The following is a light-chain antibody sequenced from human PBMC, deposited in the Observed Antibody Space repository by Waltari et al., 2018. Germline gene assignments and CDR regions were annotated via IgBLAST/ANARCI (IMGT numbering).Light chain of an antibody. J-gene: IGKJ5*01. CDR2: GAS. V-gene: IGKV3-20*01. Sequence: EIVLTQSPGTLSLSPGERATLSCRASQSVSSSYLAWYQQKPGQAPRLFIYGASSRATGIPDRFSGSGSGTDFTLTIRRLEPEDFAVYYCQQYGSSPRITFGQVTRLESK. CDR1: QSVSSSY. CDR3: QQYGSSPRIT.